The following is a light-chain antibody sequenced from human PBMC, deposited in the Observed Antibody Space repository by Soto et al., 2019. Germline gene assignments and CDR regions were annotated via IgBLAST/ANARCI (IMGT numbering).Light chain of an antibody. V-gene: IGKV3D-11*02. CDR3: QQRSDWPWT. J-gene: IGKJ1*01. Sequence: ESVLTQSPATLSLSPGERATLSCRASQSVSSYLAWYQQKPGQAPRLLMYEASNRATGIPARFSGGGAGTDFTLTISSLEPEDFAVYYCQQRSDWPWTFGQGTKVVIK. CDR1: QSVSSY. CDR2: EAS.